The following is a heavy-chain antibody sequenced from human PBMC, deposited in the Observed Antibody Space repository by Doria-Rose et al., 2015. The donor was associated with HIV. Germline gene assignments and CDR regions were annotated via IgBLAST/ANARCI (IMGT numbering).Heavy chain of an antibody. D-gene: IGHD6-13*01. CDR3: ARIKSSRWYHKYYFDF. Sequence: VTLKESGPVLVKPTETLTLTCTVSGVSLSSPGMGVSWIRQPPGKALEWLANMFSDDDRSYNTSLKSRLTIASGTSKSQVVLTMTDMDPVDTATYYCARIKSSRWYHKYYFDFWGQGTLVIVSA. CDR1: GVSLSSPGMG. V-gene: IGHV2-26*01. J-gene: IGHJ4*02. CDR2: MFSDDDR.